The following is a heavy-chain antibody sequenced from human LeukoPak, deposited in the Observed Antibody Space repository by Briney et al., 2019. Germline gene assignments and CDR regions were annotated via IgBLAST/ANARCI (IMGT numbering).Heavy chain of an antibody. CDR3: ARGGTSTLIDH. V-gene: IGHV3-13*01. CDR1: GFTFSSYD. J-gene: IGHJ4*02. Sequence: SGGSLRLSCAASGFTFSSYDMHWVRQATGKGLEWVSGIGTVGDTYYSGSVKGRSTISRENAKNSMYLQMNSLRDGDTAVYYCARGGTSTLIDHWGQGTLVTVSS. D-gene: IGHD4-11*01. CDR2: IGTVGDT.